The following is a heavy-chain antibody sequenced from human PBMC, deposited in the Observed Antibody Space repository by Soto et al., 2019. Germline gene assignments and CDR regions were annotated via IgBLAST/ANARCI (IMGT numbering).Heavy chain of an antibody. CDR1: GGTFSSYA. D-gene: IGHD6-6*01. CDR3: ARDRDSSSDHSWFDP. V-gene: IGHV1-69*12. J-gene: IGHJ5*02. CDR2: IIPIFGTA. Sequence: QVQLVQSGAEVKKPGSSVKVSCKASGGTFSSYAISWVRQAPGQGLEWMGGIIPIFGTANYAQKFQGRVTITADESTSTADMELSSLRSEDTAVYYCARDRDSSSDHSWFDPWGQGTLVTVSS.